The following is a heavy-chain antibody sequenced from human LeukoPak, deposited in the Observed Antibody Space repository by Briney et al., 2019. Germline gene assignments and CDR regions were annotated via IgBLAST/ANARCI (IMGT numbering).Heavy chain of an antibody. CDR3: ARDESRPLLGYCSSTSCYKSARLGYGMDV. D-gene: IGHD2-2*02. CDR1: GFTFSSYG. Sequence: PGGSLRLSCAASGFTFSSYGMHWVRQAPGKGLEWVAVIWYDGSNKYYADSVKGRFTISRDNSKNTLYLQMNSLRAEDTAVYYCARDESRPLLGYCSSTSCYKSARLGYGMDVWGQGTTVTVSS. V-gene: IGHV3-33*01. J-gene: IGHJ6*02. CDR2: IWYDGSNK.